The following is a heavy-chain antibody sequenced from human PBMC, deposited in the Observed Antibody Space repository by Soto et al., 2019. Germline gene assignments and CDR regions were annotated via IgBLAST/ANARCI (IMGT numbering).Heavy chain of an antibody. CDR1: GFTFGNAW. CDR3: TTDRGHMYDFDY. V-gene: IGHV3-15*01. J-gene: IGHJ4*02. Sequence: EVQLVESGGGLVKPGGSLRLSCAASGFTFGNAWMNWVRQTPGKGLEWVGSIKSKTDGGTADYAAPVKGRFTISRDDSKNALYLQMNSLKTEDTSVYYCTTDRGHMYDFDYWGQGTLVPVSS. CDR2: IKSKTDGGTA. D-gene: IGHD5-18*01.